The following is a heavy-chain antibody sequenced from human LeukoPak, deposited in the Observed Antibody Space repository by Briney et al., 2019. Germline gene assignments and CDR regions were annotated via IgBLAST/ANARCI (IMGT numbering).Heavy chain of an antibody. V-gene: IGHV3-7*01. J-gene: IGHJ4*02. CDR3: ARDEHDYGDYVGY. CDR1: GLTFSNYW. CDR2: IKQDGSEK. D-gene: IGHD4-17*01. Sequence: GGSLRLSCAASGLTFSNYWMDWVRQAPGKGLEWVANIKQDGSEKYYVDSVKGRFTISRDNAKNSLYLQMNSLRAEDTAVYYCARDEHDYGDYVGYWGQGTLVTVSS.